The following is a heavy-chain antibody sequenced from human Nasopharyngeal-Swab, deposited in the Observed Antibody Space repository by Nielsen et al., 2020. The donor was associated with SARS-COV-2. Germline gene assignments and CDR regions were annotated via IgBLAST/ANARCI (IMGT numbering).Heavy chain of an antibody. CDR2: INQSGST. V-gene: IGHV4-34*01. CDR1: GGSFSGYY. CDR3: ASLGYSGYEFDY. Sequence: GSLRLSCAVYGGSFSGYYWSGIRQPPGKGREGRGEINQSGSTNYNPSLKSRVTISVDTSKNQFSLKLSSVTAADTAVYYCASLGYSGYEFDYWGQGTLVTVSS. D-gene: IGHD5-12*01. J-gene: IGHJ4*02.